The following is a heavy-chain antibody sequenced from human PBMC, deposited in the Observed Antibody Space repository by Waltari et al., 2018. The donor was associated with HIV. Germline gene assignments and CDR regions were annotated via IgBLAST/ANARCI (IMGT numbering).Heavy chain of an antibody. J-gene: IGHJ6*02. CDR3: AREVVVAAAYYYYYGMDV. CDR2: ISAYNGNT. CDR1: GYTFTSYG. V-gene: IGHV1-18*01. D-gene: IGHD2-15*01. Sequence: QVQLVQSGAEVKKPGASVKVSCKASGYTFTSYGISWVRQAPGQGLEWMGWISAYNGNTNYAQKLQGRVTMTTDTSTSTAYMELRSLRSDDTAVYYCAREVVVAAAYYYYYGMDVWGQGTTVTVSS.